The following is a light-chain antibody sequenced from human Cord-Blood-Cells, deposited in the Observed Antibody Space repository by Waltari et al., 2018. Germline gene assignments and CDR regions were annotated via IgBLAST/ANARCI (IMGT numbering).Light chain of an antibody. Sequence: QSALTQPPSASGSPGKSVPTSCTGTSSGVGGYNYSPRYQQHPGKVPKLRIDEVSMRPSGVPDRFSCSKSGNTASLTVSVLQAEDEADYYCSSYAGSNNFEVFGGGTKLTVL. CDR3: SSYAGSNNFEV. J-gene: IGLJ3*02. CDR2: EVS. V-gene: IGLV2-8*01. CDR1: SSGVGGYNY.